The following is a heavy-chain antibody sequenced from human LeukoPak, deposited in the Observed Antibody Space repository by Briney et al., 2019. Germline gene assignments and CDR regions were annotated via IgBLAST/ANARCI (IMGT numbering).Heavy chain of an antibody. Sequence: GGSLRLSCAASGLTFSSYGMHWVRQAPGKGLEWVAFIRYDGSNKYYADSVKGRFTISRDNSKNTLYLQVNSLRAEDTAVYYCAKGLHYNILTGYRRNYYFDYWGQGTLVTVSS. CDR3: AKGLHYNILTGYRRNYYFDY. CDR1: GLTFSSYG. J-gene: IGHJ4*02. V-gene: IGHV3-30*02. CDR2: IRYDGSNK. D-gene: IGHD3-9*01.